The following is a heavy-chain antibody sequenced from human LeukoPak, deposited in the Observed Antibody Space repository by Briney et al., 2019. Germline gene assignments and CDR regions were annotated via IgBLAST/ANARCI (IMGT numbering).Heavy chain of an antibody. CDR1: GFTFSSYE. CDR2: ISSSGSTI. CDR3: ARAWIADLPPHFDY. D-gene: IGHD6-13*01. V-gene: IGHV3-48*03. J-gene: IGHJ4*02. Sequence: GGSLRLSCAASGFTFSSYEMNWVRQAPGKGLEWVSYISSSGSTIYYADSVKGRFTISRDNAKNSLYLQMNSLRAEDTAVYYCARAWIADLPPHFDYWGQGTLVTVSS.